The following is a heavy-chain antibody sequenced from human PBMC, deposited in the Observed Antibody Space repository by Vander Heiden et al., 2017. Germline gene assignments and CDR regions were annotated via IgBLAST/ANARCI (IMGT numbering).Heavy chain of an antibody. V-gene: IGHV3-23*01. CDR3: AKVARVAAGTGWFDP. CDR1: GSTFSRYA. Sequence: EVQLLESGGGWVQRGGSLSLSCAPSGSTFSRYAMSWVRQAPGKGLEWVSAISGSGGSTYYADSVKGRFTISRDNSKNTLYLQMNSLSPEDTAVYYCAKVARVAAGTGWFDPWGQGTLVTVSS. D-gene: IGHD6-13*01. J-gene: IGHJ5*02. CDR2: ISGSGGST.